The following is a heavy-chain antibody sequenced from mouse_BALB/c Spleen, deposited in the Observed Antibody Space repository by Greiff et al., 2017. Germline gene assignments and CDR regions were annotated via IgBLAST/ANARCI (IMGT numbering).Heavy chain of an antibody. V-gene: IGHV1S56*01. J-gene: IGHJ2*01. Sequence: QVQLQQSGAELVRPGALVKISCKASGYTFTSYDINWVKQRPGQGLEWIGWIYPADGSTKYNEKFKGKATLTADKSSSTAYMQLSSLTSENSAVYFCARGYYDYDGYYFDYWGQGTTLTVSS. D-gene: IGHD2-4*01. CDR2: IYPADGST. CDR3: ARGYYDYDGYYFDY. CDR1: GYTFTSYD.